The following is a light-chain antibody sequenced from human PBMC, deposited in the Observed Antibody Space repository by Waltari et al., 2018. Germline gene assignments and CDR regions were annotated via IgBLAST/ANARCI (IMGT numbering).Light chain of an antibody. CDR2: QAS. Sequence: DIQVTQSPSTLSASVGDRITITCRASHSVNSCLAWYQQKPGEAPKLLISQASNLESGVPSRFFGSGSGTEFSLTISSLQPDDFAIYYCQQYNNFPWTFGQGTKVEIK. CDR1: HSVNSC. CDR3: QQYNNFPWT. J-gene: IGKJ1*01. V-gene: IGKV1-5*03.